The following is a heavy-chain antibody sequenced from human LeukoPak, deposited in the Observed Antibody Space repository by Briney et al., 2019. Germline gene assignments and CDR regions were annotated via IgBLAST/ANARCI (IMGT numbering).Heavy chain of an antibody. CDR3: ARSAGRFGSGGSCYDY. D-gene: IGHD2-15*01. CDR1: GFTFSNYA. CDR2: TRDNGGST. J-gene: IGHJ4*02. Sequence: GGSLRLSCAASGFTFSNYAMHWVRQAPGKGLEYVSATRDNGGSTYYANSVKGRFTISRDNSKNTLYLQMGSLRGEDMAIYYCARSAGRFGSGGSCYDYWGQGTLVTVSS. V-gene: IGHV3-64*01.